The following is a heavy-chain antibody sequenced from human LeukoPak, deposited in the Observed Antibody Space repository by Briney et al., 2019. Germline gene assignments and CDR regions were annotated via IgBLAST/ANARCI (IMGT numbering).Heavy chain of an antibody. CDR2: IKQDGSEK. Sequence: GGSLRLSCTASGFTFSSYWMTWVRQAPGKGLEWVANIKQDGSEKYYVDSVKGRFTISRDNAKNSLYLQMNSLRAEDTAVYYCAKGVVVAPDVTPFDYWGQGTLVTVSS. CDR3: AKGVVVAPDVTPFDY. D-gene: IGHD2-2*01. CDR1: GFTFSSYW. V-gene: IGHV3-7*01. J-gene: IGHJ4*02.